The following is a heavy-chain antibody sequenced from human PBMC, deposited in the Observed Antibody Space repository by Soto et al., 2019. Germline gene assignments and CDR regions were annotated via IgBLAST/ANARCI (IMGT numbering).Heavy chain of an antibody. Sequence: QVQLVQSGAEVKKPGASVKVSCKASGYTFTSYGISWVLQAPGQGLEWMGWISAYNGNTNYAQKLQGRVTMTTDTSTSTAYMELRSLRSDDTAVYYCARAQMYYDIFDWFDPWGQGTLVTVSS. CDR3: ARAQMYYDIFDWFDP. D-gene: IGHD3-9*01. J-gene: IGHJ5*02. V-gene: IGHV1-18*01. CDR1: GYTFTSYG. CDR2: ISAYNGNT.